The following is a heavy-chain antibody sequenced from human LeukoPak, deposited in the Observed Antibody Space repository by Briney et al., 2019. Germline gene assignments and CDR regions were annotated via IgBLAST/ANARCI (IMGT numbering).Heavy chain of an antibody. CDR3: ARDRGIVVVIAKFDY. D-gene: IGHD2-21*01. CDR1: GFTFRSYS. V-gene: IGHV3-21*01. CDR2: ISSSSSYI. Sequence: GGSLRLSCAASGFTFRSYSMNWVRQAPGKGLEWVSSISSSSSYIYYADSVKGRFTISRDNAKNSLYLQMNSLRAEDTAVYYCARDRGIVVVIAKFDYWGQGTLVTVSS. J-gene: IGHJ4*02.